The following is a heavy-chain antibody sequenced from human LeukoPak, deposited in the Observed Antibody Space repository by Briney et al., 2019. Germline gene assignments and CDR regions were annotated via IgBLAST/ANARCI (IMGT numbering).Heavy chain of an antibody. CDR2: ISSSNSYI. CDR1: GFTVSSSY. J-gene: IGHJ4*02. Sequence: GGSLRLSCAASGFTVSSSYMSWVRQAPGKGLEWVSSISSSNSYIYYADSVKGRFTISRDNAKNSLYLQMNSLRAEDTAVYYCARSSQGDSSGYWWDYWGQGTLVTVSS. V-gene: IGHV3-21*01. D-gene: IGHD3-22*01. CDR3: ARSSQGDSSGYWWDY.